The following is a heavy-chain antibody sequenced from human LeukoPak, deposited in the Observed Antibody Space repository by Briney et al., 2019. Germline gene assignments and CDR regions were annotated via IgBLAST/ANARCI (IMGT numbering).Heavy chain of an antibody. Sequence: ASVTVSCKASGGTFSSYAISWVRQAPGQGLEWMGGIIPIFGTANYAQKFQGRVTITADESTSTAYMELSSLRSEDTAVYYCAREVRITMIRGVPNWFDPWGQGTLVTVSS. D-gene: IGHD3-10*01. CDR3: AREVRITMIRGVPNWFDP. V-gene: IGHV1-69*01. CDR1: GGTFSSYA. CDR2: IIPIFGTA. J-gene: IGHJ5*02.